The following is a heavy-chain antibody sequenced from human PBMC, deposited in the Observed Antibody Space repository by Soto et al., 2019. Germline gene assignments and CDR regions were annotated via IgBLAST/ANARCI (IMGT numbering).Heavy chain of an antibody. CDR1: GFSFSTYG. CDR2: ISNDGSNK. CDR3: AKVVRAGNTSSNFYYYYAMDA. Sequence: GWSLRLSCAASGFSFSTYGMHWVHQAPGKGLEWMAVISNDGSNKYYADSVKGRFTISRDNSKDTLFLQMNSLKGDDTAVYYCAKVVRAGNTSSNFYYYYAMDAWCQGTTVTVS. V-gene: IGHV3-30*18. J-gene: IGHJ6*02. D-gene: IGHD6-6*01.